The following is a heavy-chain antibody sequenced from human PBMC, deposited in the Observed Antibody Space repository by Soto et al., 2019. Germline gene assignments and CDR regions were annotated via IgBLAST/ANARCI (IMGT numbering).Heavy chain of an antibody. J-gene: IGHJ6*01. CDR2: ISYDGSSK. CDR1: GFTFSAYG. Sequence: QEKLVESGGGVVQPGRSLRLSCAASGFTFSAYGMHWVRQAPGKGLEWVTVISYDGSSKYYADSVKSRVIVSRDNAKNTVYLQMNSLSAEDTAVYYCAKVTFSGDYYYSCGMDVWGQGTTVAVSS. V-gene: IGHV3-30*18. D-gene: IGHD1-26*01. CDR3: AKVTFSGDYYYSCGMDV.